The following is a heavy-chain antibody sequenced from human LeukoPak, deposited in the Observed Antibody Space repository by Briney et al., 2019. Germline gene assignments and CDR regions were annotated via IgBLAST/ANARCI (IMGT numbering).Heavy chain of an antibody. V-gene: IGHV3-23*01. CDR2: ISASAGST. CDR3: AKGRDFYYDTSGSLEY. CDR1: GFTFSSYA. J-gene: IGHJ4*02. Sequence: GGSLRLSCAASGFTFSSYAMSWVRQAPGKGLEWVSGISASAGSTDSADSVKGRFTISRDNSRNTLYLQMNSLRAEDTAVYYCAKGRDFYYDTSGSLEYWGQGTLVTVSS. D-gene: IGHD3-22*01.